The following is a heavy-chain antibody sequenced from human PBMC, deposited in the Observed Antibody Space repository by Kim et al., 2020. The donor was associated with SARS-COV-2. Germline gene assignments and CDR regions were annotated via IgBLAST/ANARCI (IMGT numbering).Heavy chain of an antibody. Sequence: GGSLRLSCTASGFTFGDYAMSWFRQAPGKGLEWVGFIRSKAYGGTTEYAASVKGRFTISRDDSKSIAYLQMNSLKTEDTAVYYCTRDPLLWFGELLYPATINWFDPWGQGTLVTVSS. D-gene: IGHD3-10*01. CDR3: TRDPLLWFGELLYPATINWFDP. V-gene: IGHV3-49*03. CDR1: GFTFGDYA. CDR2: IRSKAYGGTT. J-gene: IGHJ5*02.